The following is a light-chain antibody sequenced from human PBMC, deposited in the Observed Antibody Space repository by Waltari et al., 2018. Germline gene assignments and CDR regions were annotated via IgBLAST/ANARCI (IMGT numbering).Light chain of an antibody. V-gene: IGKV2-28*01. CDR3: MQALQTPFT. CDR2: LGS. J-gene: IGKJ3*01. Sequence: IVMSQSPLSLPVTPGEQASLSCRSSESLLHRTGYECLHWYLQRPEQSPQLLIYLGSNRASGVPDRFRGSGSGTDFTLKITRVEAEDVGVYYCMQALQTPFTFGPGTKVDIK. CDR1: ESLLHRTGYEC.